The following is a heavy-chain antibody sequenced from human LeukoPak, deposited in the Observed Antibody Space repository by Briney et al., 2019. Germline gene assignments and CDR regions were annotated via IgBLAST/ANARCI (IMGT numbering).Heavy chain of an antibody. V-gene: IGHV3-7*04. CDR3: ARDSPGYLAYDS. Sequence: AGGSLRLSCAASGFTFSTYWMTWVQQAPGKGPEWVANIKEDGSATYYVHSVKGRFTISRDNAKKSLYLQMNSLRAEDTAVYYCARDSPGYLAYDSWGQGTLVTVSS. D-gene: IGHD1-1*01. CDR2: IKEDGSAT. J-gene: IGHJ4*02. CDR1: GFTFSTYW.